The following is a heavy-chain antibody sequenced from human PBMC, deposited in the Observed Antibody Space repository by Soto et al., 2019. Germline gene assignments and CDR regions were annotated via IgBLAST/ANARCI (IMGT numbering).Heavy chain of an antibody. V-gene: IGHV3-74*01. CDR3: ARDEDPTYYHYGMDV. CDR1: GFIFSDYW. Sequence: EVQLVQSGGGLVQPGGSLRLSCAASGFIFSDYWMHWVRQAPGEGLVWVSRINYEGSSTNYADFVRGRFTISRDNAKNTLYLEMNSLRAEDAAVYYYARDEDPTYYHYGMDVWGQGTTVTVSS. J-gene: IGHJ6*02. D-gene: IGHD3-16*01. CDR2: INYEGSST.